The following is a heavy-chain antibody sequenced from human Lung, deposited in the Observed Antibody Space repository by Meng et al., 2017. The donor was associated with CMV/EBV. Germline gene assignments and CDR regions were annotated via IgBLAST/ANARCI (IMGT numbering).Heavy chain of an antibody. Sequence: ESXKISXAASGFTFSNYWMHWVRQAPGKGLVWVSPVDADGSSTSYADSVKSRFTVSRDNAQNTLYLHMTSLRVEDPAVYYCARVAVDCDPISCPTSYSSWRGLDYWGQGTXVTVSS. J-gene: IGHJ4*02. CDR2: VDADGSST. CDR1: GFTFSNYW. D-gene: IGHD6-6*01. CDR3: ARVAVDCDPISCPTSYSSWRGLDY. V-gene: IGHV3-74*01.